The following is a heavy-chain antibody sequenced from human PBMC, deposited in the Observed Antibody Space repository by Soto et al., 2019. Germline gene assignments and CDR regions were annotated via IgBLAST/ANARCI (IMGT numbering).Heavy chain of an antibody. V-gene: IGHV1-18*01. D-gene: IGHD1-1*01. CDR2: ISAHNGNT. CDR1: GYAFTTYG. J-gene: IGHJ4*02. CDR3: ARGRYGDH. Sequence: QVHLVQSGAEVKKPGASVKVSCKGSGYAFTTYGITWVRQAPGQGLEWMGWISAHNGNTNYAQKLQGRVTVTRDTSTSTAYRELRSLRSDDTAVYYCARGRYGDHWGQGALVTVSS.